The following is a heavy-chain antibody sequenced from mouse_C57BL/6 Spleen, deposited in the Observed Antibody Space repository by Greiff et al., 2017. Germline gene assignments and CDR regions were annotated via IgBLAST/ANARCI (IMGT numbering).Heavy chain of an antibody. V-gene: IGHV1-69*01. CDR2: IDPSDSYT. Sequence: VRLQQPGAELVMPGASVKLSCKASGYTFTSYWMHWVKQRPGQGLEWIGEIDPSDSYTNYNQKFKGKSTLTVDKSSSTAYMQLSSLTSEDSAVYYCVRDYYAMDYWGQGTSVTVSS. CDR1: GYTFTSYW. CDR3: VRDYYAMDY. J-gene: IGHJ4*01. D-gene: IGHD3-2*02.